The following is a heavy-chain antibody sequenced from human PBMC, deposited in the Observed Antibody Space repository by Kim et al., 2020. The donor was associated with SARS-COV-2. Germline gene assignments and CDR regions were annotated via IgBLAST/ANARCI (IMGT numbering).Heavy chain of an antibody. CDR3: ARVAIAGRRFFDY. V-gene: IGHV1-46*01. Sequence: AQKFPGRVTMTRDTSTSTVYMELSSLRSEDTAVYYCARVAIAGRRFFDYWGQGTLVTVSS. J-gene: IGHJ4*02. D-gene: IGHD6-6*01.